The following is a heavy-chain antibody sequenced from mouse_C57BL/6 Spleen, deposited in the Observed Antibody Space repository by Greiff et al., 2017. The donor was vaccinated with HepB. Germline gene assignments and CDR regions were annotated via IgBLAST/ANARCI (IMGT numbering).Heavy chain of an antibody. CDR3: EREGNDGAMDY. CDR1: GYTFTSYW. V-gene: IGHV1-69*01. CDR2: IDPSDSYT. Sequence: QVQLQQPGAELVMPGASVKLSCKASGYTFTSYWMHWVKQRPGQGLEWIGEIDPSDSYTNYNQKFKGKSTLTVDKSSNTAYMQLSSLTTEDSAVYSCEREGNDGAMDYWGQGTSVTVSS. J-gene: IGHJ4*01. D-gene: IGHD2-2*01.